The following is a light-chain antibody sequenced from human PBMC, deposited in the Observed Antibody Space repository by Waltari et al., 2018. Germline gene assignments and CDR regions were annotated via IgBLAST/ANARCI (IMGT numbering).Light chain of an antibody. CDR2: EGS. V-gene: IGLV2-23*01. CDR1: SNDVGSYTL. Sequence: QSALTQPASVSGSPGQSITISSTGTSNDVGSYTLVSWYQRHPGKAPELLIYEGSTRPSGVANRFSGSKSGNTASLTISGLQAEDEADYFCCSYASGSTIIFGGGTKLTVL. CDR3: CSYASGSTII. J-gene: IGLJ2*01.